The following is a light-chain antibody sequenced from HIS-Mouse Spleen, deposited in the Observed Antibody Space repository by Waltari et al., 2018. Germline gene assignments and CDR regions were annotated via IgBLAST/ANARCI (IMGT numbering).Light chain of an antibody. CDR3: QQLNSYPPT. Sequence: DIQLTQSPSFLSASVGDRVPSTCRDSQGISSYLAWYQQKPGKAPKLLIYAASTLQSGVPSRFRGSGSGTEFTLTISSLQPEDFATYYCQQLNSYPPTFGQGTKVEIK. CDR1: QGISSY. CDR2: AAS. V-gene: IGKV1-9*01. J-gene: IGKJ1*01.